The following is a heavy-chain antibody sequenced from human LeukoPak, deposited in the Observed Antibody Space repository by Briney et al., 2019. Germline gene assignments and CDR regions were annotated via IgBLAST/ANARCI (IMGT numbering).Heavy chain of an antibody. J-gene: IGHJ3*02. CDR2: IGTAGDT. CDR3: TRGGRDGFDI. Sequence: GGSLRLSCAASGFTFSTYDMHWVRLTAGKGLEWVSGIGTAGDTYYSGSVKGRFIISRENAKSSSYLQMNSLRVGGTALYYCTRGGRDGFDIWGRGTLVTVSS. CDR1: GFTFSTYD. D-gene: IGHD5-24*01. V-gene: IGHV3-13*01.